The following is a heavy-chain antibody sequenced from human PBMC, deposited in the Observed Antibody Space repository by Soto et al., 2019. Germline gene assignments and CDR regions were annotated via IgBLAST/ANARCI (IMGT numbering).Heavy chain of an antibody. J-gene: IGHJ4*02. CDR2: ISAYNGST. CDR3: ARGLGVVTAIRHGPFDY. D-gene: IGHD2-21*02. CDR1: GYTFTSCG. V-gene: IGHV1-18*01. Sequence: ASVKVSCKASGYTFTSCGISWVRQAPGQGLEWMGWISAYNGSTNYAQKLQGRVTMTTDTSTSTAYMELRSLRSDDTAVYYCARGLGVVTAIRHGPFDYWGQGTLVTVSS.